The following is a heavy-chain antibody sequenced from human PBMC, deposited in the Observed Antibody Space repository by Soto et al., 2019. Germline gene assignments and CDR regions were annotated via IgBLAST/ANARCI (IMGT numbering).Heavy chain of an antibody. Sequence: GGSLRLSCAASGFTFDDYAMHWVRQAPGKGLEWVSGISWNSGSIGYADSVKGRFTISRDNAKNSLYLQMNSLRAEDTALYYCAKGGRGITIFGVVILAPMVEYYGMDVWGQGTTVTVSS. V-gene: IGHV3-9*01. J-gene: IGHJ6*02. CDR3: AKGGRGITIFGVVILAPMVEYYGMDV. CDR2: ISWNSGSI. CDR1: GFTFDDYA. D-gene: IGHD3-3*01.